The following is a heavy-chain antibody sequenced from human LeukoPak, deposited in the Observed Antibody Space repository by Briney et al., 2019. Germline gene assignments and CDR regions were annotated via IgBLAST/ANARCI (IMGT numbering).Heavy chain of an antibody. CDR1: GFTFSTYS. CDR3: AMEGYSGNYPAY. D-gene: IGHD1-26*01. J-gene: IGHJ4*02. V-gene: IGHV3-21*01. CDR2: ISSSSSSYI. Sequence: SGGSLRLSCAASGFTFSTYSMNWVRQAPGKGLEWVPSISSSSSSYIYYADSVKGRFTISRDNAKNSLYLQMNSLRAEDTAVYYCAMEGYSGNYPAYWGQGTLVTVSS.